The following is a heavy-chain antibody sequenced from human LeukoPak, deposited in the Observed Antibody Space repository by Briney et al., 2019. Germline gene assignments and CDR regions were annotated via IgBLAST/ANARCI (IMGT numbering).Heavy chain of an antibody. V-gene: IGHV4-59*01. J-gene: IGHJ5*02. Sequence: SETLSLTCAVYGGSFSGYYWSWIRQPPGKGLEWIGYIYYSGSTNYNPSLKSRVTISVDTSKNQFSLKLSSVTAADTAVYYCARDWNYGGAGNWFDPWGQGTLVTVSS. CDR2: IYYSGST. D-gene: IGHD1-7*01. CDR1: GGSFSGYY. CDR3: ARDWNYGGAGNWFDP.